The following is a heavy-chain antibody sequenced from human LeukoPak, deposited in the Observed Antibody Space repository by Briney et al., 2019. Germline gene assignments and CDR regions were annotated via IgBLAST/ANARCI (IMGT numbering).Heavy chain of an antibody. V-gene: IGHV3-23*01. CDR3: ARDLTTEIKHRFDP. CDR2: ISGSGGST. CDR1: GFTFSSYA. Sequence: GGSLGLSCAASGFTFSSYAMSWVRQAPGKGLEWVSAISGSGGSTYYADSVKGRFTISRDNSKNTLYLQMNSLRAEDTAVYYCARDLTTEIKHRFDPWGQGTLVTVSS. D-gene: IGHD4-17*01. J-gene: IGHJ5*02.